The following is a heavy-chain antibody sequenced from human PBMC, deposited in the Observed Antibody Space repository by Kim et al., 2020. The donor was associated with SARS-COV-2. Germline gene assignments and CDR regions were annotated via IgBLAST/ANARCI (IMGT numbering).Heavy chain of an antibody. J-gene: IGHJ5*02. CDR3: ARGIEYNWKALGGNWFDP. V-gene: IGHV4-34*01. Sequence: SETLSLTCAVYGGSFSGYYWSWIRQPPGKGLEWIGEINHSGSTNYNPSLKSRVTISVDTSKNQFSLKLSSVTAADTAVYYCARGIEYNWKALGGNWFDPWGQGTLVTVSS. CDR1: GGSFSGYY. D-gene: IGHD1-1*01. CDR2: INHSGST.